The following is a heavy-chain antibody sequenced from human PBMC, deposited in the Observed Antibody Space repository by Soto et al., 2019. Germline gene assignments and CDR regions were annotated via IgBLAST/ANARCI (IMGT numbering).Heavy chain of an antibody. Sequence: QVQLVQSGAEVKKPGASVKVSCQASGYTFTSHYVHWLRQAPGQGLEWMGIINPSSGSTTYAQKFQGRITMTRDTSTSTVYMVLSSLRSEDTAVFCCARDFYGGGTFDYWGQGTLVTVSS. V-gene: IGHV1-46*01. CDR3: ARDFYGGGTFDY. J-gene: IGHJ4*02. CDR1: GYTFTSHY. CDR2: INPSSGST. D-gene: IGHD1-1*01.